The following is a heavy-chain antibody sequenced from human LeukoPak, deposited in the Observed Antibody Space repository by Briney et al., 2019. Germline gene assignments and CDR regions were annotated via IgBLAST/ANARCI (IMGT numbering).Heavy chain of an antibody. D-gene: IGHD4-23*01. V-gene: IGHV4-34*01. J-gene: IGHJ4*02. CDR1: GGSFSGYY. Sequence: SETLSLTCAVYGGSFSGYYWSWIRQPPGKGLEWIGEINHSGSTNYNPSLKSRVTISVDTSKNQFSLKLSSVTAADTAVYYCARRYGGNSIDYWGQGTLVTVSS. CDR3: ARRYGGNSIDY. CDR2: INHSGST.